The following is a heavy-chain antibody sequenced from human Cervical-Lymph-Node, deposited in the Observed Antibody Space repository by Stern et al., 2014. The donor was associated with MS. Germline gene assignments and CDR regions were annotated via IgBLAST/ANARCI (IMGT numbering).Heavy chain of an antibody. Sequence: QVQLLHSGAEVKKPWASVKVSCKASGSTFTCYCISLVRQAPGQGLEWMGRISAYNGNTTYAQKLQDRVTMTTDTSTSTAYMELRSLRSDDTAVYYCARGLLGSENAFDIWGQGTMVTVSS. CDR3: ARGLLGSENAFDI. V-gene: IGHV1-18*01. CDR1: GSTFTCYC. J-gene: IGHJ3*02. CDR2: ISAYNGNT. D-gene: IGHD2-15*01.